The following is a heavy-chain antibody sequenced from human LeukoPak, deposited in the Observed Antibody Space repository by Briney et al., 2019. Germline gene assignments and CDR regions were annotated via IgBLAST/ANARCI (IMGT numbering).Heavy chain of an antibody. J-gene: IGHJ4*02. CDR2: ISGSGGST. V-gene: IGHV3-23*01. CDR3: AKDEIGVAGIFDY. D-gene: IGHD6-19*01. Sequence: GGTLRLSCAASRFTFSSYAMSWVRQAPGKGLEWVSAISGSGGSTYYADSVKGRFTISRDNSKNTLYLQMNSLRAEDTAVYYCAKDEIGVAGIFDYWGQGTLVTVSS. CDR1: RFTFSSYA.